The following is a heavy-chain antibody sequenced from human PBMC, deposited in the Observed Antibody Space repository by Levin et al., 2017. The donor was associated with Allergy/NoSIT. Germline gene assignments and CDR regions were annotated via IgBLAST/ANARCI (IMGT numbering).Heavy chain of an antibody. J-gene: IGHJ4*02. D-gene: IGHD6-6*01. CDR2: ITGSDETT. CDR1: GFIFSSYA. Sequence: GESLKISCAASGFIFSSYAMTWVRQAPGRGLEWVSGITGSDETTSYADSVKGRFAISRDNSKNTLYLQMNSLRAEDTAVYYCAKDMVEHLVYTFDFWGQGALVTVSS. V-gene: IGHV3-23*01. CDR3: AKDMVEHLVYTFDF.